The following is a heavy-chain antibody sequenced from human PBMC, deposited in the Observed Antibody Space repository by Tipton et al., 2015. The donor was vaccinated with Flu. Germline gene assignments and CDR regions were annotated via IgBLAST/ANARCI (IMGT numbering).Heavy chain of an antibody. Sequence: SLRLSCEASGFTVSTNYMGWVRQAPGKGLEWVSVIYRGDRTYYADAVKGRFTTSRDNSKNTLYVQMNSLRVEDTAVYYCARVREADYAYGMDVWGQGTTATVSS. J-gene: IGHJ6*02. CDR2: IYRGDRT. CDR1: GFTVSTNY. D-gene: IGHD3-16*01. CDR3: ARVREADYAYGMDV. V-gene: IGHV3-53*01.